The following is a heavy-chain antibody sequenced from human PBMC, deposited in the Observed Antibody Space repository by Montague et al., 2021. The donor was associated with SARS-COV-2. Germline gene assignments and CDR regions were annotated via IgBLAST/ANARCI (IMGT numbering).Heavy chain of an antibody. Sequence: SLRLSCAASGITFSSYAMHWVRQAPGKGLEWVAVISYDGSNKYYADPVKGRFTISRDNSKNTLYLDMNSLRAEDTALYYCARDLESTGYFDPYYYHGMDVWGQGTTVTVSS. D-gene: IGHD3-9*01. CDR1: GITFSSYA. CDR3: ARDLESTGYFDPYYYHGMDV. J-gene: IGHJ6*02. V-gene: IGHV3-30-3*01. CDR2: ISYDGSNK.